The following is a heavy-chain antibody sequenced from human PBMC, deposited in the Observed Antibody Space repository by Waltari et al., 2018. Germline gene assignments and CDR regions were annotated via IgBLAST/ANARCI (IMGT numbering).Heavy chain of an antibody. Sequence: QVQLVQSGAEVKKPGSSVKVSCKASGGTFSSYTISWVRQAPGQGLEWMGRIIPILGKANYAQKFQGRVTITADKSTSTAYMELSSLRSEDTAVYYCAKDMVAARVYYYYGMDVWGQGTTVTVSS. V-gene: IGHV1-69*08. CDR3: AKDMVAARVYYYYGMDV. D-gene: IGHD6-6*01. J-gene: IGHJ6*02. CDR2: IIPILGKA. CDR1: GGTFSSYT.